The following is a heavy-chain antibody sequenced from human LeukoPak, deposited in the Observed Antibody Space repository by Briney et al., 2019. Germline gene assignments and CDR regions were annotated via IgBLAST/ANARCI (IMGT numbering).Heavy chain of an antibody. CDR2: ISGSGGST. D-gene: IGHD3-22*01. Sequence: GGSLRLSCAASGFTFSSYAMSWVRQAPGKGLEGVSAISGSGGSTYYAGSVKGRFTISRDNSKNTLYLQMNSLRAEDTAVYYCAKSGGPSYYDLPGSYYFDYWGQGTLVTVSS. CDR1: GFTFSSYA. CDR3: AKSGGPSYYDLPGSYYFDY. J-gene: IGHJ4*02. V-gene: IGHV3-23*01.